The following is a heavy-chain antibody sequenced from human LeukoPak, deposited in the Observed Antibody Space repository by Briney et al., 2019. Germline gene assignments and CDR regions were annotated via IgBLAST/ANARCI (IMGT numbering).Heavy chain of an antibody. J-gene: IGHJ4*02. V-gene: IGHV3-30*04. CDR3: ARGGGYCSSTSCSTPDY. CDR2: ISYDGGNN. D-gene: IGHD2-2*01. Sequence: GGSLRLSCAASGFTLSSYAMHWVRQAPGEGLEWVAVISYDGGNNYYADSVKGRFTISRDNSKNTLYLQMNSLRGEDTAVYYCARGGGYCSSTSCSTPDYWGQGTLVTVSS. CDR1: GFTLSSYA.